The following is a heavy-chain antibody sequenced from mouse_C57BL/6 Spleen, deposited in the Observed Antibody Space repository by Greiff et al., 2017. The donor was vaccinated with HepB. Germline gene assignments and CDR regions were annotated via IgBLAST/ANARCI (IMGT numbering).Heavy chain of an antibody. CDR1: GYSFTGYY. D-gene: IGHD2-14*01. V-gene: IGHV1-42*01. CDR2: INPSTGGT. J-gene: IGHJ3*01. Sequence: VQLQQSGPELVKPGASVKISCKASGYSFTGYYMNWVKQSPEKSLEWIGEINPSTGGTTYNQKFKAKATLTVDKSSSTAYMQRKSLTSEDSAVYYCARSEGYPWFAYWGQGTLVTVSA. CDR3: ARSEGYPWFAY.